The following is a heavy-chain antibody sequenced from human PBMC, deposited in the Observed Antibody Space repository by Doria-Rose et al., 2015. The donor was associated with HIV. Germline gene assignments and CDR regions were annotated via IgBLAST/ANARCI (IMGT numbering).Heavy chain of an antibody. V-gene: IGHV4-34*01. CDR2: IHHSGST. CDR3: ARGLLRGGWNDVDYYYGMDV. CDR1: GGSFSGYY. Sequence: QVQLQESDAGLVEPSETLSLTCAVFGGSFSGYYWSWIRQPPGKGLEWIGEIHHSGSTNYKTSLKSRVTMSLDTSKNLFSLKLSSVTAADTAVYYCARGLLRGGWNDVDYYYGMDVWGQGTTVTVSS. D-gene: IGHD1-1*01. J-gene: IGHJ6*02.